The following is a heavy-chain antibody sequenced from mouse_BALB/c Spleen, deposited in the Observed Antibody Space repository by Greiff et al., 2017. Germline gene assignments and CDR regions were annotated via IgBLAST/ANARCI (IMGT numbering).Heavy chain of an antibody. CDR2: IYPGDGDT. D-gene: IGHD2-10*02. V-gene: IGHV1-87*01. CDR1: GYTFTSYW. CDR3: ARPYGNSYFDY. J-gene: IGHJ2*01. Sequence: VQLQQSGAELARPGASVKLSCKASGYTFTSYWMQWVKQRPGQGLEWIGAIYPGDGDTRYTQKFKGKATLTADKSSSTAYMQLSSLASEDSAVYYCARPYGNSYFDYWGQGTTLTVSS.